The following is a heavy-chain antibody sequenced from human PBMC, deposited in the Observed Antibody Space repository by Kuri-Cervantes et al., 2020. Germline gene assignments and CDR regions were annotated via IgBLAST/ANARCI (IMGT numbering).Heavy chain of an antibody. V-gene: IGHV4-39*07. CDR2: IYYSGST. D-gene: IGHD6-13*01. J-gene: IGHJ5*02. CDR3: ARGRIAAAGTRWFDP. Sequence: SENLSLTCTVSGGSISSSSYYWGWIRQPPGKGLEWIGSIYYSGSTYYNPSLKSRVTISVDTSKNQFSLKLSSVTAADTAVYYCARGRIAAAGTRWFDPWGQGTLVTVSS. CDR1: GGSISSSSYY.